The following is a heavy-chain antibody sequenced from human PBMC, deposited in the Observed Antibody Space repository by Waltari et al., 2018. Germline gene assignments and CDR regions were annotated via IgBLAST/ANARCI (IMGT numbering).Heavy chain of an antibody. V-gene: IGHV4-34*01. CDR1: GGSFSGYY. Sequence: VQPQQWGAGLLKPSETLSLTCAVYGGSFSGYYWSWIRQPPGKGLEWIGEINHSGSTNYNPSLKSRVTISVDTSKNQFSLKLSSVTAADTAVYYCARKRTYYDFWSGYYGDYYYYMDVWGKGTTVTVSS. CDR2: INHSGST. D-gene: IGHD3-3*01. J-gene: IGHJ6*03. CDR3: ARKRTYYDFWSGYYGDYYYYMDV.